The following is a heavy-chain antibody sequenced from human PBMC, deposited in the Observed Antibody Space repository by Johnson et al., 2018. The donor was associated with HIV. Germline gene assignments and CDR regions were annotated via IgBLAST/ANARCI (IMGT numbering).Heavy chain of an antibody. CDR1: GFTFDDYG. Sequence: QVQLVESGGGLVKPGGSLRLSCAASGFTFDDYGMSWVRQAPGKGLEWISYISSSGSTIYYADSVKGRFTISSDNSKNTLYLQMNSLRADDTAVYYCARDGVAGTSGDIWGQGTMVTVSS. V-gene: IGHV3-11*04. CDR3: ARDGVAGTSGDI. D-gene: IGHD6-19*01. J-gene: IGHJ3*02. CDR2: ISSSGSTI.